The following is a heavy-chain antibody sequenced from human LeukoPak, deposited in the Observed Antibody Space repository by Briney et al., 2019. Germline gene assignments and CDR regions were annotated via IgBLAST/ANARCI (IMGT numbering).Heavy chain of an antibody. V-gene: IGHV4-61*02. J-gene: IGHJ4*02. CDR3: ARSEQHLVFDY. D-gene: IGHD6-13*01. CDR1: GGSISSGSYY. Sequence: SQTLSLTCTVSGGSISSGSYYWSWIRQPAGKGLEWIGRIYTSGSTNYNPSLKSRVTISVDTSKNQFSLKLSSVTAADTAVYYCARSEQHLVFDYWGQGTLVTVSS. CDR2: IYTSGST.